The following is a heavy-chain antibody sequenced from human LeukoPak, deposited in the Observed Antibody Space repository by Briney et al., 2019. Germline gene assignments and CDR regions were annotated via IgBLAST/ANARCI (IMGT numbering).Heavy chain of an antibody. Sequence: GSLRLSCAASGFTFSTYWMSWVRQAPGKGLEWVANINEDGSAKYYVDSVKGRFTISRDNAKNSLFLQMNSLRAEDTAVYYCARDVYDSGRGAFDILGQGTMVTVSS. CDR3: ARDVYDSGRGAFDI. CDR1: GFTFSTYW. CDR2: INEDGSAK. J-gene: IGHJ3*02. D-gene: IGHD3-10*01. V-gene: IGHV3-7*01.